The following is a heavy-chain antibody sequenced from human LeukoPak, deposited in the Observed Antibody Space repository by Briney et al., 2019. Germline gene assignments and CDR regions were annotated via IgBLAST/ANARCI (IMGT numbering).Heavy chain of an antibody. CDR1: GGSISSGDYY. D-gene: IGHD2-15*01. J-gene: IGHJ4*02. V-gene: IGHV4-30-4*08. CDR2: IYYSGST. Sequence: SETLSLTCTVSGGSISSGDYYWSWIRQPPGKGLEWIGYIYYSGSTYYNPSLKSRVTTSVDTSKNQFSLKLSSVTAADTAVYYCASIYCSGGSCYSPFDYWGQGTLVTVSS. CDR3: ASIYCSGGSCYSPFDY.